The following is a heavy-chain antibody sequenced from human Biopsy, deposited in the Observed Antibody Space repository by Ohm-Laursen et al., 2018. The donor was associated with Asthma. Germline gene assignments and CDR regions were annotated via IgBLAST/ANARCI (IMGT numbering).Heavy chain of an antibody. D-gene: IGHD3-3*01. V-gene: IGHV4-39*01. CDR1: GGSMTPTSHY. J-gene: IGHJ6*02. Sequence: SGTLSLTCVVSGGSMTPTSHYWDWIRQAPGKGLEWIGYISYGGKTSYNPSLKNRVTISRDTSKNQFSLRLTSVTAADTAVYFCARRITIFGVVQKDHGMDAWGQGTTVIVSS. CDR3: ARRITIFGVVQKDHGMDA. CDR2: ISYGGKT.